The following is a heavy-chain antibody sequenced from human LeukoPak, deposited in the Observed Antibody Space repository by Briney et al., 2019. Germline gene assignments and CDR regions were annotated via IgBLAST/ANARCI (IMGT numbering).Heavy chain of an antibody. CDR1: GYTFTSYY. CDR2: INPSGGST. J-gene: IGHJ5*02. D-gene: IGHD6-19*01. Sequence: ASVKVSCKASGYTFTSYYMHWARQAPGQGLEWMGIINPSGGSTSYAQKFQGRVTMTRDTSTSTVYMELSSLRSEDTAVYYCARDGRVAGTGENWFDPWGQGTLVTVSS. V-gene: IGHV1-46*01. CDR3: ARDGRVAGTGENWFDP.